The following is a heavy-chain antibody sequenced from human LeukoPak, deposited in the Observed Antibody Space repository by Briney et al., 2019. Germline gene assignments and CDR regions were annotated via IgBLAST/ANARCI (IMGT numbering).Heavy chain of an antibody. J-gene: IGHJ3*02. CDR2: TSGSGGST. CDR3: AKDSVRGYCSGGSCYPDAFDI. V-gene: IGHV3-23*01. CDR1: GFTFSSYA. D-gene: IGHD2-15*01. Sequence: QPGGSLRLSCAASGFTFSSYAMSWVRQAPGKGLEWVSATSGSGGSTYYADSVKGRFTISRDNSKNTLYLQMNSLRAEDTAVYYCAKDSVRGYCSGGSCYPDAFDIWGQGTMVTVSS.